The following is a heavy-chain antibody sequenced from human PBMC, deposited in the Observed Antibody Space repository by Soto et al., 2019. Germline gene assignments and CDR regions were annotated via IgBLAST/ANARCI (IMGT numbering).Heavy chain of an antibody. Sequence: QVQLVQSGAEVKKPGSSVKVSCKASGGTFSSYTISWVRQAPGQGLEWMGRIIPILGIANYARKFQGRVTITADKSKSTAYMELRRLRSEDTAVYYCARDVPDCSSTSCSLGSWGQGTLVTVSS. V-gene: IGHV1-69*08. J-gene: IGHJ5*02. CDR2: IIPILGIA. CDR1: GGTFSSYT. D-gene: IGHD2-2*01. CDR3: ARDVPDCSSTSCSLGS.